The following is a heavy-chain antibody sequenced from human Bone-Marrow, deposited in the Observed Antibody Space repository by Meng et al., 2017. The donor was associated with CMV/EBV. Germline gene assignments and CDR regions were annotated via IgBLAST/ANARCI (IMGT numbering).Heavy chain of an antibody. CDR2: IIPIFGTA. Sequence: SGGTFSSYAISWVRQAPGQGLEWMGGIIPIFGTATYAQKFQGRVTITADKSTSTAYMELSSLRSEDTAVYYCARDSGSGYGSFTFDYWGQGTLVTVSS. CDR1: GGTFSSYA. CDR3: ARDSGSGYGSFTFDY. V-gene: IGHV1-69*06. J-gene: IGHJ4*02. D-gene: IGHD6-25*01.